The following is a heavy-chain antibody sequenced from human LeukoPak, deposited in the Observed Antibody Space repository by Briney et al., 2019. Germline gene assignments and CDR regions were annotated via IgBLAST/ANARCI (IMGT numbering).Heavy chain of an antibody. CDR2: IRYDGSNK. CDR3: ANLFPKTPTIFGVGDY. Sequence: GGSLRLSXAASGFTFSSYGMHWVRQAPGKGLEWVAFIRYDGSNKYYADSVKGRFTISRDNSKNTLYLQMNSLRAEDTAVYYCANLFPKTPTIFGVGDYWGQGTLATVSS. D-gene: IGHD3-3*01. J-gene: IGHJ4*02. V-gene: IGHV3-30*02. CDR1: GFTFSSYG.